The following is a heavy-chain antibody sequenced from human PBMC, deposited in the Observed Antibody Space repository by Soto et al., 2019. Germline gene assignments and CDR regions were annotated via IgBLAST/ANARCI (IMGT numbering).Heavy chain of an antibody. D-gene: IGHD3-10*01. CDR2: INPLGFST. J-gene: IGHJ5*02. CDR1: GYTFTSYN. CDR3: ARAAGLFGELYWFDP. V-gene: IGHV1-46*01. Sequence: QVQLVQSGAEVKKPGASVKVSCKASGYTFTSYNMHLVRQAPGQGLEWVGMINPLGFSTTYAQKFSGTVTMTRGTSTSTVYIELTTMRSDDTAVYYCARAAGLFGELYWFDPWGQGTLVTVSP.